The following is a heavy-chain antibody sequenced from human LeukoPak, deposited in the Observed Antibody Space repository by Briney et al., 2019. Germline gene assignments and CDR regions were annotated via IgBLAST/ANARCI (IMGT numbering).Heavy chain of an antibody. Sequence: GGSLRLSCAASGFTFSSYGMSWVRQAPGKGLEWVSAISGSGGSTYYADSVKGRFTISRDNSKNTLYLQMNSLRAEDTAVYYCAKDLYSGSSKRGKAFDYWGQGTLVTVSS. D-gene: IGHD1-26*01. J-gene: IGHJ4*02. CDR1: GFTFSSYG. CDR2: ISGSGGST. CDR3: AKDLYSGSSKRGKAFDY. V-gene: IGHV3-23*01.